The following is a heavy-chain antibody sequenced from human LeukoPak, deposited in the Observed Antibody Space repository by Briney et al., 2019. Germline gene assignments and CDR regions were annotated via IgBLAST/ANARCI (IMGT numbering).Heavy chain of an antibody. D-gene: IGHD2/OR15-2a*01. CDR3: ACSAQYSYYYYMDV. Sequence: SGTLSLTCAVSGGSISSSNWWSWVRQPPGKGLEWIGEIYHSGSTNYNPSLKSRVTISVDKSKNQLSLKVNSVTAADTAEYYCACSAQYSYYYYMDVWGKGTTVTVSS. V-gene: IGHV4-4*02. J-gene: IGHJ6*03. CDR2: IYHSGST. CDR1: GGSISSSNW.